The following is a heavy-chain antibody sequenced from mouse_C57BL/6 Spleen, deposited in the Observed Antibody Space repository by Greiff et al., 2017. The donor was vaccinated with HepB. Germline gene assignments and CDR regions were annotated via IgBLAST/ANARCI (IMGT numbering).Heavy chain of an antibody. Sequence: EVQLQQSGPVLVKPGASVKMSCKASGYTFTDYYMNWVKQSHGKRLEWIGVINPYNGGTSYNQKFKGKATLTVDKSSSTAYMELNSLTSEDSAVYYCARRGRGRYYYAMDYWGQGTSVTVAS. J-gene: IGHJ4*01. CDR3: ARRGRGRYYYAMDY. D-gene: IGHD3-3*01. V-gene: IGHV1-19*01. CDR2: INPYNGGT. CDR1: GYTFTDYY.